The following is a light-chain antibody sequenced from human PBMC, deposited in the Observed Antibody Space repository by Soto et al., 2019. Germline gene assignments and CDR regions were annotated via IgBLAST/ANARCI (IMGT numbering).Light chain of an antibody. CDR2: GAS. V-gene: IGKV3-20*01. J-gene: IGKJ1*01. CDR3: QQYGISSS. Sequence: EIVLTQSPGTLSLSPGERATLSCRASQSVSSSYLAWYQQKPGQAPRLLIYGASSRATGIPDRFSGSGSGKDFTLTISRLEPEDFAVYYCQQYGISSSFGQGTKVEIK. CDR1: QSVSSSY.